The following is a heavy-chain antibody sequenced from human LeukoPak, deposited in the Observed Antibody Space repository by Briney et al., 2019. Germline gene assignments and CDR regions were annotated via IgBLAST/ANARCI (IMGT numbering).Heavy chain of an antibody. CDR2: IIPIFGTA. V-gene: IGHV1-69*06. CDR3: ARGIRYNWIAPGSQWSPIN. D-gene: IGHD1-20*01. J-gene: IGHJ4*02. CDR1: GGTFSSYA. Sequence: GASVKVSCKASGGTFSSYAISWVQQAPGQGLEWMGGIIPIFGTANYAQKFQGRVTITADKSTSTAYMELSSLRSEDTAVYYCARGIRYNWIAPGSQWSPINWGQGALVTVSS.